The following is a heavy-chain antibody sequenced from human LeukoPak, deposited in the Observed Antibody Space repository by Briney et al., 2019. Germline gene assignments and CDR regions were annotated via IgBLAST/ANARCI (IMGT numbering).Heavy chain of an antibody. J-gene: IGHJ4*02. CDR3: ARAKPEMATIMGDY. CDR1: GYTFTGYY. D-gene: IGHD5-24*01. Sequence: ASVKVSCKASGYTFTGYYMHWVRRAPGQGLEWMGWINPNSGGTNCAQKFQGRVTMTRDTSISTAYMELSRLRSDDTAVYYCARAKPEMATIMGDYWGQGTLVTVSS. CDR2: INPNSGGT. V-gene: IGHV1-2*02.